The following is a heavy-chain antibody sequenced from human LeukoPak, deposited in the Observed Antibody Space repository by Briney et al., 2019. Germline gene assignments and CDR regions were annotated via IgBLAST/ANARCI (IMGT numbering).Heavy chain of an antibody. D-gene: IGHD1-26*01. CDR2: IYYSGST. Sequence: SETLSLTCTVSGGSISSSSYYWGWIRQPPGKGLEWIGSIYYSGSTYYNPSLKSRVTISVETSKNQFSRKLSSVTAADTAVYYCARTTPYSGSFHDYWGQGTLVTVSS. J-gene: IGHJ4*02. CDR1: GGSISSSSYY. V-gene: IGHV4-39*01. CDR3: ARTTPYSGSFHDY.